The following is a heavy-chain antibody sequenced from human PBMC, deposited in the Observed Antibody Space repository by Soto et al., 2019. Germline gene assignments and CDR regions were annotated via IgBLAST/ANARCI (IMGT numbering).Heavy chain of an antibody. CDR2: IYYSGST. J-gene: IGHJ6*02. V-gene: IGHV4-61*01. Sequence: PSETLSLTCTVSGGSVSSGSYYWSWIRQPPGKGLEWIGYIYYSGSTNCNPSLKSRVTISVDTSKNQFSLKLSSVTAADTAVYYCASEYSSSSYYYYGMDVWGQGTTVTVS. CDR1: GGSVSSGSYY. CDR3: ASEYSSSSYYYYGMDV. D-gene: IGHD6-6*01.